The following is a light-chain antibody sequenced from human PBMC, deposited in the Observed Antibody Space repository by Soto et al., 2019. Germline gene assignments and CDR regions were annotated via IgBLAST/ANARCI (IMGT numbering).Light chain of an antibody. V-gene: IGLV2-14*01. CDR3: SSFTSISTVL. CDR2: EVT. J-gene: IGLJ2*01. CDR1: SSDVGGYNY. Sequence: QSALTQPASVSGSLGQSITISCTVTSSDVGGYNYVSWYQHHPGKDPKVVIFEVTKRPSGVSSRFSGSKSGNTASLTVSGLQAEDEGDYYCSSFTSISTVLFGGGTKLTVL.